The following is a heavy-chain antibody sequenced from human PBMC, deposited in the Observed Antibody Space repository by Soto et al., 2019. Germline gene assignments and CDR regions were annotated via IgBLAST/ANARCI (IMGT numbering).Heavy chain of an antibody. J-gene: IGHJ3*02. CDR1: GGPVSSSNW. V-gene: IGHV4-4*02. CDR3: ARVLRVQHLDPYDAFDI. CDR2: IYHSGIT. D-gene: IGHD6-13*01. Sequence: QVHLQESGPGLVKPSGTLSLTCAVSGGPVSSSNWWSWVRQPPGKGLEWIGNIYHSGITNYTPSLKSRVTISVDQSENQFSLKVNSVTAADTAVYYCARVLRVQHLDPYDAFDIWGQGAMVTVSS.